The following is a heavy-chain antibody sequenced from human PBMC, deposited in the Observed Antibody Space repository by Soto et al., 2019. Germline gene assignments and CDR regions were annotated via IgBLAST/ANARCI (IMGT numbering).Heavy chain of an antibody. Sequence: QVQLVQSGAEMKKPGSSVKVSCKASGGTFSSYAISWVRQAPGQGLEWMGGIIPIFGTANYAQKFQGRVTITADESTSTAYMELSSLRSEDTAVYYCAREAYYYDSSGYYRGYFDYWGQGTLVTVSS. V-gene: IGHV1-69*01. CDR1: GGTFSSYA. CDR3: AREAYYYDSSGYYRGYFDY. J-gene: IGHJ4*02. D-gene: IGHD3-22*01. CDR2: IIPIFGTA.